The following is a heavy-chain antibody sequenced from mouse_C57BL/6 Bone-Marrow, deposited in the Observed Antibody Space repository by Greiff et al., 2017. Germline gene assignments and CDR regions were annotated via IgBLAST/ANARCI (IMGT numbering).Heavy chain of an antibody. D-gene: IGHD4-1*01. CDR3: ARPPGSRGGY. Sequence: VQLQQPGAELVRPGTSVKLSCKASGYTFTSYWMHWVKQRPGQGLEWIGVIDPSDSYTNYNQKFKGKATLTVDTSSSTAYMQLSSLTSEDSAVYYGARPPGSRGGYGGQGTTLTVSA. CDR1: GYTFTSYW. J-gene: IGHJ2*01. CDR2: IDPSDSYT. V-gene: IGHV1-59*01.